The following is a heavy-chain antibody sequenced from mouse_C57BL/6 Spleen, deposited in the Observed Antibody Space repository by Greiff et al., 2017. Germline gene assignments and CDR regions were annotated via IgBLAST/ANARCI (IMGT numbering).Heavy chain of an antibody. Sequence: QVQLQQSGAELVRPGTSVKMSCKASGYTFTNYWIGWAKPRPGHGLEWIGDIYPGGGYTNYNEKFKGKATLTADKSSSTAYMQFSSLTSEDSAIYYCARSYSNYFDYWCQGTTLTVSS. J-gene: IGHJ2*01. CDR2: IYPGGGYT. D-gene: IGHD2-5*01. V-gene: IGHV1-63*01. CDR1: GYTFTNYW. CDR3: ARSYSNYFDY.